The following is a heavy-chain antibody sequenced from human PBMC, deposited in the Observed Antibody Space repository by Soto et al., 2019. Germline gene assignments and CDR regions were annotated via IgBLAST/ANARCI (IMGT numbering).Heavy chain of an antibody. V-gene: IGHV3-30*18. J-gene: IGHJ6*02. CDR1: GFTFSSYG. Sequence: ESVGGVVQPGRSLRLSCAASGFTFSSYGMHWVRQAPGKGLEWVAVISYDGSNKYYADSVKGRFTISRDNSKNTLYLQMNSLRAEDTAVYYCTKDPGLRDDYYGMDVWGQGTTVTVSS. D-gene: IGHD3-3*01. CDR2: ISYDGSNK. CDR3: TKDPGLRDDYYGMDV.